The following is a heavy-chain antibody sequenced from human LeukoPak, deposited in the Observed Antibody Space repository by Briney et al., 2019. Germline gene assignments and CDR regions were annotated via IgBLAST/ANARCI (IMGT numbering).Heavy chain of an antibody. CDR3: ARGPIVVVTRFDY. D-gene: IGHD3-22*01. V-gene: IGHV4-34*01. Sequence: PPETLSLTCAVYGGSFSGYYWSWIRQPPGKGLEWIGEINHSGSTNYNPSLKSRVTISVDTSKNQFSLKLSSVTAADTAVYYCARGPIVVVTRFDYWGQGTLVTVSS. CDR2: INHSGST. J-gene: IGHJ4*02. CDR1: GGSFSGYY.